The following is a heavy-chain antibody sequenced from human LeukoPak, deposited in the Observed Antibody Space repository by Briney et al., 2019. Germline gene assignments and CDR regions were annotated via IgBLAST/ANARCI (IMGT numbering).Heavy chain of an antibody. Sequence: SETLSLTCTVSGGSINSGGYYWSWIRQHPGKGLEWIGYIYYSGTTYYNPSLKSRVTISVDTSNNQFSLKLNSVTAADTAVYYCARALGGRYYFDYWGQGTLVTVSS. CDR3: ARALGGRYYFDY. CDR2: IYYSGTT. J-gene: IGHJ4*02. V-gene: IGHV4-31*03. CDR1: GGSINSGGYY. D-gene: IGHD3-16*01.